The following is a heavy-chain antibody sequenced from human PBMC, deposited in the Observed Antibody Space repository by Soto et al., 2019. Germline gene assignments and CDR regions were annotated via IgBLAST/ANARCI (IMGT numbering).Heavy chain of an antibody. CDR2: ISGHNGNT. CDR1: GYTLTNYG. V-gene: IGHV1-18*01. Sequence: QVQLVQSGDEVKKTGASVKVSCRASGYTLTNYGISWVRQAPGQGLFWLRWISGHNGNTLYAQNAQGRLTLTIDTSTNTAYIELMSLKIDDTAMYYCVRDWQLSPWGQGTLVTVSS. J-gene: IGHJ5*02. D-gene: IGHD1-1*01. CDR3: VRDWQLSP.